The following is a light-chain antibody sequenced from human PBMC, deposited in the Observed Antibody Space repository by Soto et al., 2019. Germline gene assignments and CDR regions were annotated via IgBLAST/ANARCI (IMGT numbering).Light chain of an antibody. CDR2: SNN. CDR1: SSNIGSNI. V-gene: IGLV1-44*01. Sequence: QSVLIQPPSASGTPGQRVTISCSGSSSNIGSNIVNWYQQLPGTAPKLLMYSNNQRPSGVPDRFSGSKSGTSASLAISGLQSEDEADYYCAAWDDSLNAVVFGGGTQLTVL. J-gene: IGLJ2*01. CDR3: AAWDDSLNAVV.